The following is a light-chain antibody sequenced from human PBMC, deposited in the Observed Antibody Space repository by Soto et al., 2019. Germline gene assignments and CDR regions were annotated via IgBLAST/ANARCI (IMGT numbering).Light chain of an antibody. CDR1: QSVSSNY. Sequence: DIVLTQSPDTLSLSPGERATLSCRASQSVSSNYLAWYQQKPGQAPRLLIYGASTRATGIPDRFSGSGSGTDFTLTISRLEPEDFAVYYCQQYGSSSYTLSQGTRLEIK. CDR3: QQYGSSSYT. J-gene: IGKJ2*01. V-gene: IGKV3-20*01. CDR2: GAS.